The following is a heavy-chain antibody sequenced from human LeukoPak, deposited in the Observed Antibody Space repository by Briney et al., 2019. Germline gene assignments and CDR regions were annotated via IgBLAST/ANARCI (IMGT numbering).Heavy chain of an antibody. CDR1: GFTFSSYG. CDR3: ARDYYQN. J-gene: IGHJ4*02. CDR2: MWYHGSNK. V-gene: IGHV3-33*01. D-gene: IGHD2-2*01. Sequence: PGRSLRLSCAASGFTFSSYGMHWVRQAPGKGLEWVAVMWYHGSNKYYADSVKGRFTISRDNSKNTLYLQMNSLRAEDTAVYYCARDYYQNWGQGTLVAVSS.